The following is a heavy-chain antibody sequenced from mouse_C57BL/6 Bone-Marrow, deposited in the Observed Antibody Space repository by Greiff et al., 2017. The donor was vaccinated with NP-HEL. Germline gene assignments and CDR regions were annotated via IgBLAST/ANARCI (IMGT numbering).Heavy chain of an antibody. CDR2: IDPEDGDT. D-gene: IGHD1-1*01. Sequence: EVQVVESGAELVRPGASVKLSCTASGFNIKDYYMHWVKQRPEQGLEWIGRIDPEDGDTEYAPKFQGKATMTADTSSNTAYLQLSSLTSEDTAVYYCKGNGSSYGYWYFDVWGTGTTVTVSS. J-gene: IGHJ1*03. CDR1: GFNIKDYY. V-gene: IGHV14-1*01. CDR3: KGNGSSYGYWYFDV.